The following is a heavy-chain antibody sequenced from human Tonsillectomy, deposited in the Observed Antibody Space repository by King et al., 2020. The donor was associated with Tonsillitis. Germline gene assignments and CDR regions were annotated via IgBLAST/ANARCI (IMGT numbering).Heavy chain of an antibody. CDR1: GFTFGRDA. Sequence: HVQLVESGGGVVQPGRSLRLSCVASGFTFGRDAMHWVRQAPGKGLEWVAVISYDGSHKYHADSVKGRFTISRDNSKNTLYLQMNSLRGEDTAVYYCAKAYYGGNSGIDYWGQGTLVTVSS. D-gene: IGHD4-23*01. CDR2: ISYDGSHK. V-gene: IGHV3-30*04. CDR3: AKAYYGGNSGIDY. J-gene: IGHJ4*02.